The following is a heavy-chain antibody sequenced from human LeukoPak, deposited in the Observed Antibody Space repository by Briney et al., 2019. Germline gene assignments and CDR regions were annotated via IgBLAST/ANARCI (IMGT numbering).Heavy chain of an antibody. CDR3: ASGYCSGGHCYSVYFQH. CDR2: IYSGGNT. V-gene: IGHV3-53*01. J-gene: IGHJ1*01. CDR1: GFTVSSNY. Sequence: GGSLRLSCAASGFTVSSNYMSWVRQAPGKGLEWVSVIYSGGNTYYADSVKSRLTISRDNSKNTLYLQMNSLRAQDTAVYYCASGYCSGGHCYSVYFQHWGQGTLVTVSS. D-gene: IGHD2-15*01.